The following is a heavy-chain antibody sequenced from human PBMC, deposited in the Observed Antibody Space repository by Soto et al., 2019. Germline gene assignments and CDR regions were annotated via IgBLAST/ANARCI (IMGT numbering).Heavy chain of an antibody. D-gene: IGHD3-9*01. CDR3: TNHLRSLAGYCYCCYGMDV. V-gene: IGHV3-49*02. J-gene: IGHJ6*01. CDR2: IRSKAYGGTT. Sequence: GKGLEWVGFIRSKAYGGTTEYAASVKGRFTISRDDSKSIAYLQMNSLKTEDTAVYYCTNHLRSLAGYCYCCYGMDVWVQGTTVTGFS.